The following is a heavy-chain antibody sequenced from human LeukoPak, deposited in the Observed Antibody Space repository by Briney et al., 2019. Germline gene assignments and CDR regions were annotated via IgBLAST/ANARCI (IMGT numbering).Heavy chain of an antibody. J-gene: IGHJ5*02. CDR1: GGSISSYY. CDR3: ARERLDYGSGSYYRLNWFDP. Sequence: SETLSLTCTVSGGSISSYYWSWIRQPPGKGLEWIGYIYYSGSTSYNPSLKSRVTISVDTSKNQFSLKLSSVTAADTAVYYCARERLDYGSGSYYRLNWFDPWGQGTLVTVSS. V-gene: IGHV4-59*01. D-gene: IGHD3-10*01. CDR2: IYYSGST.